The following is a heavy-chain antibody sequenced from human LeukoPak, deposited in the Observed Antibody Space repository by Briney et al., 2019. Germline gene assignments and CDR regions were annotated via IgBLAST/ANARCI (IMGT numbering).Heavy chain of an antibody. D-gene: IGHD1-26*01. Sequence: PGGSLRLSCAASGFTFITYSMNWVRQAPGKGLEWVSSISSSSSYIYYADSVGGRFTISRDNSKNTLYLQMNSLRAEDTAVYYCAKSRYSGSYYDYWGQGTLVTVSS. V-gene: IGHV3-21*04. CDR2: ISSSSSYI. CDR3: AKSRYSGSYYDY. J-gene: IGHJ4*02. CDR1: GFTFITYS.